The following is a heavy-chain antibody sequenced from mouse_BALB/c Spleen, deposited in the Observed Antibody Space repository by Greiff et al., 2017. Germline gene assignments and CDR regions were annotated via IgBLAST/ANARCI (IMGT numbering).Heavy chain of an antibody. J-gene: IGHJ2*01. D-gene: IGHD2-14*01. V-gene: IGHV1S81*02. CDR2: INPSNGGT. Sequence: VQLQQSGAELVKPGASVKLSCKASGYTFTSYYMYWVKQRPGQGLEWIGEINPSNGGTNFNEKFKSKATLTVDKSSSTAYMQLSSLTSEDSAVYYCTRFRYDVGFDDWGQGTTLTVSS. CDR1: GYTFTSYY. CDR3: TRFRYDVGFDD.